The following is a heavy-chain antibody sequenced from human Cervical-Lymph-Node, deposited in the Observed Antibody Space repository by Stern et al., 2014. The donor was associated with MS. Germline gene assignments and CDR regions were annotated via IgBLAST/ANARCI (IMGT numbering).Heavy chain of an antibody. CDR1: GDSITKNNYY. Sequence: QLQLQESGPGLVKPSETLSLTCTVSGDSITKNNYYWGWIRQPPGKGLEWIGNIDYSGNAFYNPSLKSRVTISIDPSKNEFYLNLPSVTAADTAVYFCARTLQDIVPYWGQGALVTVSS. V-gene: IGHV4-39*01. D-gene: IGHD2-15*01. J-gene: IGHJ4*02. CDR2: IDYSGNA. CDR3: ARTLQDIVPY.